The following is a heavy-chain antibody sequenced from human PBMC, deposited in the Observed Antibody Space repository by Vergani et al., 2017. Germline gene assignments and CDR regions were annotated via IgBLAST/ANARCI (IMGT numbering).Heavy chain of an antibody. V-gene: IGHV3-9*01. J-gene: IGHJ6*02. CDR3: ARELRYFDWLNYYGMDV. CDR1: GFTFDDYA. D-gene: IGHD3-9*01. Sequence: EVQLVESGGGLVQPGRSLRLSCAASGFTFDDYAMHWVRQAPGKGLEWVSGISWNSGSIGYADSVKGRFTISRDNAKNSLYLQMNSLRAEDTAVYYCARELRYFDWLNYYGMDVWGQGTTVTVSS. CDR2: ISWNSGSI.